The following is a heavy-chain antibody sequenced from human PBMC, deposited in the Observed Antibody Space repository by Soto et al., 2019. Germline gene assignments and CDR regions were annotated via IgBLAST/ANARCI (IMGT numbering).Heavy chain of an antibody. CDR2: ISAYNGNT. V-gene: IGHV1-18*01. CDR1: GYTFTSYG. CDR3: ARDGGRITIFGVVIEVGVPYYYYGMDV. D-gene: IGHD3-3*01. J-gene: IGHJ6*02. Sequence: ASVKVSCKASGYTFTSYGISWVRQAPGQGLEWMGWISAYNGNTNYAQKLQGRVTMTTDTSTSTAYMELRSLRSDDTAVYYCARDGGRITIFGVVIEVGVPYYYYGMDVWGQGTTVTVSS.